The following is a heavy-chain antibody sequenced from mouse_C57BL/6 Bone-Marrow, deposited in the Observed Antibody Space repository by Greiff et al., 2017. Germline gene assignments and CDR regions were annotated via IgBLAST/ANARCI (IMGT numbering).Heavy chain of an antibody. V-gene: IGHV1-7*01. D-gene: IGHD2-4*01. Sequence: VQLQQSGAELAKPGASVKLSCKASGYTFTSYWLHWVKQRPGKGLEWIGYINPSSGYTKYNQKFKDKATLTADKSSSTFYMQLSSLTYEDSAVYYCTRSELRRRHCYFDFWGQGTTLTVSS. CDR3: TRSELRRRHCYFDF. CDR1: GYTFTSYW. CDR2: INPSSGYT. J-gene: IGHJ2*01.